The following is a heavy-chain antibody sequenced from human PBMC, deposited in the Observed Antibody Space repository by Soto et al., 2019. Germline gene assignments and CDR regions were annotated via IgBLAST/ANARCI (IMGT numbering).Heavy chain of an antibody. J-gene: IGHJ4*02. D-gene: IGHD3-10*01. Sequence: VQLVESGGGLIQAGGSRRLSCRVSGFSVSTNYMAWVRQVPGKGLEWASVIYSSGQTYYPDSVQGRFPISSDNSKNTVYLQMSSLGVESTGVYSCAIIYGSGVVDVWGQGSLITVSS. CDR1: GFSVSTNY. CDR2: IYSSGQT. CDR3: AIIYGSGVVDV. V-gene: IGHV3-53*01.